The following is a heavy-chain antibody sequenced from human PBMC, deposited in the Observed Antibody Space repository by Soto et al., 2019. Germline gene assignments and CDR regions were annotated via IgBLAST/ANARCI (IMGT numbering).Heavy chain of an antibody. V-gene: IGHV1-69*13. J-gene: IGHJ6*02. Sequence: SVKVSCKASGSTFSSYAISWVRQAPGQGLEWMGGIIPIFGTANYAQKFQGRVTITADESTSTAYMELSSLRSEDTAVYYCAREGWVYSSGWYRLNYGMDVWGQGTTVTVSS. CDR1: GSTFSSYA. D-gene: IGHD6-19*01. CDR3: AREGWVYSSGWYRLNYGMDV. CDR2: IIPIFGTA.